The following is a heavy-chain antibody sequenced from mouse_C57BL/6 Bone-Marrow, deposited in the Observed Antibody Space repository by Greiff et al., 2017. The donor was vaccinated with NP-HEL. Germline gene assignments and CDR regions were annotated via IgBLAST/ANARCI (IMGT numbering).Heavy chain of an antibody. V-gene: IGHV14-4*01. CDR3: TTLYYYGSSLWYFDV. D-gene: IGHD1-1*01. CDR1: GFNIKDDY. CDR2: IDPENGDT. J-gene: IGHJ1*03. Sequence: EVQLVESGAELVRPGASVKLSCTASGFNIKDDYMHWVKQRPEQGLAWIGWIDPENGDTEYASKFQGKATITADTSSNTAYLQLSSLTSEDTAVYYCTTLYYYGSSLWYFDVWGTGTTVTVSS.